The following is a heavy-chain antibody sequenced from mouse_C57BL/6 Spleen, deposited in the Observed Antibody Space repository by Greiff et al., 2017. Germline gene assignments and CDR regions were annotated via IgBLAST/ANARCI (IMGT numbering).Heavy chain of an antibody. Sequence: QVQLKQPGAELVKPGASVKVSCKASGYTFTSYWMHWVKQRPGQGLEWIGRIHPSDSDTNYNQKFKGKATLTVDKSSSTAYMQLSSLTSEDSAVYYCASYGSSYPLTYWGQGTLVTVSA. V-gene: IGHV1-74*01. CDR1: GYTFTSYW. D-gene: IGHD1-1*01. CDR2: IHPSDSDT. CDR3: ASYGSSYPLTY. J-gene: IGHJ3*01.